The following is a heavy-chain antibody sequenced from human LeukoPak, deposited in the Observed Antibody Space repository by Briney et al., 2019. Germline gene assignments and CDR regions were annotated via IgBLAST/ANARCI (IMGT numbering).Heavy chain of an antibody. CDR1: GYTFTGYY. V-gene: IGHV1-2*02. CDR3: VRDRGTYRPIDY. D-gene: IGHD1-26*01. Sequence: ASVKVSCKASGYTFTGYYMHWVRQAPGQGLEWMGWINPNSGGTNYAQKFQGRVTMTRDTSISTAYMELSRLRSDDTAIYYCVRDRGTYRPIDYWGQGTLVTVSS. J-gene: IGHJ4*02. CDR2: INPNSGGT.